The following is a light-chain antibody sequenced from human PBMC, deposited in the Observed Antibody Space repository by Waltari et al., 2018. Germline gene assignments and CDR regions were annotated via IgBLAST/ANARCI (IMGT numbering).Light chain of an antibody. Sequence: QAVVTQEPAMTVSPGGTVTLTCGSSTGAVTSGHHPYWVQQKPGQPPRTLIHETATKPSWTPDRFSGSRLGDKAALTLSSAQPEDEADYYCMVSNVGAQWKFGGGTKLTV. J-gene: IGLJ3*02. V-gene: IGLV7-46*01. CDR2: ETA. CDR1: TGAVTSGHH. CDR3: MVSNVGAQWK.